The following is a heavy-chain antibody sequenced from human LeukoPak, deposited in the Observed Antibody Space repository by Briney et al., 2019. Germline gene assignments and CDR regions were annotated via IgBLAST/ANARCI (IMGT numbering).Heavy chain of an antibody. CDR2: ISSTGGTT. V-gene: IGHV3-23*01. D-gene: IGHD4/OR15-4a*01. Sequence: GGSLRLSCAASGITFSSYGMSWVRQAPGKGLEWVSSISSTGGTTYYADSVKGRFTISRDNSKNTLSLQMNSLRAEDTAVYYCAKGRDYGQDYWGQGTLVTVSS. CDR1: GITFSSYG. CDR3: AKGRDYGQDY. J-gene: IGHJ4*02.